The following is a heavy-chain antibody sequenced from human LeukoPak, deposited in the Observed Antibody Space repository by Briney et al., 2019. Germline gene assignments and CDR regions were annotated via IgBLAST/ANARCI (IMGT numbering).Heavy chain of an antibody. J-gene: IGHJ4*02. D-gene: IGHD5-18*01. CDR3: ARADAVTPHFDF. Sequence: GGSLRLSCAASGFTVSGNYMTWVRQVPGEGLEWVSIIYSGGSTYYADSVKGRFTISRHSSKNSLFLQMNSLRVEDTAVYYCARADAVTPHFDFWGQGTLVTVSS. V-gene: IGHV3-53*04. CDR2: IYSGGST. CDR1: GFTVSGNY.